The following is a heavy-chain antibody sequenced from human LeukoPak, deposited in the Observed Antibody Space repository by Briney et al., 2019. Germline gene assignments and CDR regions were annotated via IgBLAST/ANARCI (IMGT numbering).Heavy chain of an antibody. V-gene: IGHV3-30-3*01. J-gene: IGHJ5*02. CDR3: ARDRGGWFDP. CDR2: ISYDGSNK. Sequence: GRSLRLSCAVSGFTFRSYAMHWVRQAPGKGLEWVAVISYDGSNKYYADSVKGRFTISRDNSKNTLYLQMNSLTAVDTSVYYCARDRGGWFDPWGQGTLVTVSS. D-gene: IGHD3-16*01. CDR1: GFTFRSYA.